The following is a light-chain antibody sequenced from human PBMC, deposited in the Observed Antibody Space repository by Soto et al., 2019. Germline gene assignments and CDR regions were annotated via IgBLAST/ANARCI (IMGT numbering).Light chain of an antibody. CDR1: QTINSW. Sequence: INSLASQTINSWLAWYQQKPGKAPKLLIFKASSLQSGVPSRFSVSGSGTEFNITIRSLQPDGIAIPICQDYSTAAGRLGEGTKVDIK. J-gene: IGKJ1*01. V-gene: IGKV1-5*03. CDR2: KAS. CDR3: QDYSTAAGR.